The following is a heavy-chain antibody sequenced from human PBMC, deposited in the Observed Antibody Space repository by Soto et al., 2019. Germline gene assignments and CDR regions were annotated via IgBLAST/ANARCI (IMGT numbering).Heavy chain of an antibody. V-gene: IGHV3-48*02. CDR1: GFTFSSFS. Sequence: GGFLRLSCAASGFTFSSFSMNWVRQAPGKGLEWVSYISSSSIIYYADSVEGRFTISRDNAKNSLYLQMNSLRDEDTAVYYCARRTGSYYFDYWGQGTLVTVSS. CDR2: ISSSSII. J-gene: IGHJ4*02. D-gene: IGHD2-15*01. CDR3: ARRTGSYYFDY.